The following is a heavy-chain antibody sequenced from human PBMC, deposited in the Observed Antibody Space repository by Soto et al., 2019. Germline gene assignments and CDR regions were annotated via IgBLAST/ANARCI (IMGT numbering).Heavy chain of an antibody. CDR1: GASLGGYY. CDR3: SRGGDAYKAGNY. CDR2: IHHSGSI. Sequence: SETMSLTCAVYGASLGGYYCTWFRRPPGKGLEWIGEIHHSGSINYNSSLKSRVTISADTSKNQFFLKLSSVTAADTAVYYCSRGGDAYKAGNYWGQGTLVTVS. D-gene: IGHD1-1*01. V-gene: IGHV4-34*01. J-gene: IGHJ4*02.